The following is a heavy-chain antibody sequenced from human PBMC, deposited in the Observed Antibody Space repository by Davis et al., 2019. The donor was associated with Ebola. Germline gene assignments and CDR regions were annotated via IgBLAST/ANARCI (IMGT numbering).Heavy chain of an antibody. V-gene: IGHV4-61*01. D-gene: IGHD2-2*01. CDR1: GGSVSSGSYY. CDR3: ARVGYCSSTSCHRGWFDP. Sequence: PSETLSLTCTVSGGSVSSGSYYWSWIRQPPGKGLEWIGYIYYSGSTNYNPSLKSRVTISVDTSKNQFSLKLSSVTAADTAVYYCARVGYCSSTSCHRGWFDPWGQGTLVTVSS. J-gene: IGHJ5*02. CDR2: IYYSGST.